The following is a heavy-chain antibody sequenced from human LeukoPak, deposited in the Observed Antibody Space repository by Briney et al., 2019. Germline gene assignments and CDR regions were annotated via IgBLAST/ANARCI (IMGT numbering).Heavy chain of an antibody. CDR2: IYYSGST. CDR3: ASGPIFGVVTT. D-gene: IGHD3-3*01. J-gene: IGHJ4*02. CDR1: GGSISSYY. Sequence: SETLCLTCTVSGGSISSYYWSWIRQPPGKGLDWIGDIYYSGSTNYNPSLKSRVTISVDTSKNQFCLKLSSVTAADKAVYYCASGPIFGVVTTWGQGTLVTVSS. V-gene: IGHV4-59*01.